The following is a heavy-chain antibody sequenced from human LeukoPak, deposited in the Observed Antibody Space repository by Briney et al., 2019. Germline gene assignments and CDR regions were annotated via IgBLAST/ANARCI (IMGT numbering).Heavy chain of an antibody. D-gene: IGHD3-10*01. CDR1: GGSISGGGYY. J-gene: IGHJ5*02. CDR3: ARVGRGVTMGWFDP. CDR2: IYYSGST. Sequence: PSETLSLTCTVSGGSISGGGYYWSWIRQHPGKGLEWIGYIYYSGSTYYNPSLKSRVTISVDTSKNQFSLKLSSVTAADTAVSYYARVGRGVTMGWFDPWGQGTLVTVSS. V-gene: IGHV4-31*03.